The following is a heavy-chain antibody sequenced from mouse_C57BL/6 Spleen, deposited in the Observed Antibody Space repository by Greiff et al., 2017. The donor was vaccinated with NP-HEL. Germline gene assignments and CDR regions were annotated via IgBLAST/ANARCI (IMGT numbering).Heavy chain of an antibody. J-gene: IGHJ2*01. D-gene: IGHD1-1*01. CDR1: GFTFTDYY. CDR3: ARSYYGSSVDY. CDR2: IRNKANGYTT. Sequence: DVQLVESGGGLVQPGGSLSLSCAASGFTFTDYYMSWVRQPPGKALEWLGFIRNKANGYTTEYSASVKGRFTISRDNSQSILYLQMNALRAEDSATYYCARSYYGSSVDYWGQGTTLTVSS. V-gene: IGHV7-3*01.